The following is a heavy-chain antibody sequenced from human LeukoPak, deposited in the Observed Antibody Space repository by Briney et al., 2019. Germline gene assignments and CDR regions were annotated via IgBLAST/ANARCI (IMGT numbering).Heavy chain of an antibody. CDR1: GGSISNYY. J-gene: IGHJ4*02. CDR2: VYSSGST. CDR3: ARRRYFDWLSPFDY. D-gene: IGHD3-9*01. V-gene: IGHV4-4*07. Sequence: SETLSLTCTVSGGSISNYYWSWIRQPAGEGLEWIGRVYSSGSTNYNPSLTSRVTMSIDTSKNQFSLKLTSVTAADTAVYYCARRRYFDWLSPFDYWGQGTLVTVSS.